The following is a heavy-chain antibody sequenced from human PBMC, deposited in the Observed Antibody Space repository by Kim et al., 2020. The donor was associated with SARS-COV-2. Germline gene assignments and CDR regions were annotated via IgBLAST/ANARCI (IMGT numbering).Heavy chain of an antibody. Sequence: SETLSLTCAVYGGSFSGYYWSWIRQPPGKGLEWIGEINHSRSTNYNPSLKSRVTISVDTSKNQFSLKLSSVTAADTAVYYCARKGDYVWGSYRYRLGYFDYWGQGTLVTVSS. D-gene: IGHD3-16*02. CDR3: ARKGDYVWGSYRYRLGYFDY. J-gene: IGHJ4*02. CDR2: INHSRST. V-gene: IGHV4-34*01. CDR1: GGSFSGYY.